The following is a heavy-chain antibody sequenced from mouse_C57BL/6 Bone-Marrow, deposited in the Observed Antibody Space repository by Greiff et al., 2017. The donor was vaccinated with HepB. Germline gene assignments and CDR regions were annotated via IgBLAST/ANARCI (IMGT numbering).Heavy chain of an antibody. CDR2: IYPGSGSI. Sequence: QVQLQQSGAELVKPGASVKLSCKASGYTFTEYTIHWVKQRSGQGLEWIGWIYPGSGSIKYNEKFKDKATLTADKSSSTVYMELSRLTSEDSAVYFCARHAPYYYGSTYWYFDVWGTGTTVTVSS. J-gene: IGHJ1*03. CDR3: ARHAPYYYGSTYWYFDV. V-gene: IGHV1-62-2*01. CDR1: GYTFTEYT. D-gene: IGHD1-1*01.